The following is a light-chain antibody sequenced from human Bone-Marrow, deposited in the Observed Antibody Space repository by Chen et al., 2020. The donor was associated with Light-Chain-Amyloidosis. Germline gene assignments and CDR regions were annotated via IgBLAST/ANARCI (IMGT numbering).Light chain of an antibody. Sequence: SYELTQSPSVSESPGQTARITCSGDDLPTKYAYWYQQKPGQAPVLVIHRDTERPSGISDRFSGSSSGTTATLTISGVQAEDEADYHCQSADSSGTYEVIFGGGTKLTVL. J-gene: IGLJ2*01. CDR3: QSADSSGTYEVI. CDR2: RDT. CDR1: DLPTKY. V-gene: IGLV3-25*03.